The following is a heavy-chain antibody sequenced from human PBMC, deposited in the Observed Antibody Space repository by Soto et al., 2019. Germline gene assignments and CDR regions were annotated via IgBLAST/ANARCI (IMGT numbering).Heavy chain of an antibody. CDR1: GGSISSSNW. CDR3: ARSLYYDFWSGRNWFDP. D-gene: IGHD3-3*01. CDR2: IYHSGST. J-gene: IGHJ5*02. Sequence: SETLSLTCAVSGGSISSSNWWSWVRQPPGKGLEWIGEIYHSGSTNYNPSLKSRVTISVDKSKNQFSLKLSSVTAADTAVYYCARSLYYDFWSGRNWFDPWGQGTLVTVSS. V-gene: IGHV4-4*02.